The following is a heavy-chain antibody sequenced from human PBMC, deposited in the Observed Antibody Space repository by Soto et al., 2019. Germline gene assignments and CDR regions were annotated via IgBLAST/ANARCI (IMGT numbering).Heavy chain of an antibody. D-gene: IGHD1-26*01. J-gene: IGHJ6*02. CDR3: AKEVGDV. CDR2: ISYDGSNK. CDR1: GFTFSSYG. V-gene: IGHV3-30*18. Sequence: QVQLVESGGGVVQPGRSLRLSCAASGFTFSSYGMHWVRQAPGKGLEWVAVISYDGSNKYYADSVKGRFTISRDNSKNTLYLQRNSLRAEDTAVYYCAKEVGDVWGQGTTVTVSS.